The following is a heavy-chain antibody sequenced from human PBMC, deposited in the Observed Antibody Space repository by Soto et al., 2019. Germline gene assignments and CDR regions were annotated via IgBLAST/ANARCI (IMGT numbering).Heavy chain of an antibody. CDR1: GYTFTSYG. CDR3: ARDHGLNGYTSDAFEI. Sequence: ASVKVSCKASGYTFTSYGISWVRQAPGQGLEWMGWISAYNGNTNYAQKLQGRVTMTTDTSTSTAYMELRSLRSDDTAVYYCARDHGLNGYTSDAFEIWGQGTMVTVSS. V-gene: IGHV1-18*04. J-gene: IGHJ3*02. D-gene: IGHD5-12*01. CDR2: ISAYNGNT.